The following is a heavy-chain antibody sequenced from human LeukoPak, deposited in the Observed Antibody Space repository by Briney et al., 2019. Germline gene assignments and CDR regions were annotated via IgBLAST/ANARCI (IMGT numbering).Heavy chain of an antibody. V-gene: IGHV4-59*08. CDR1: GGSMSPYH. CDR2: IYYSGST. D-gene: IGHD2/OR15-2a*01. Sequence: SETLSLTCTVSGGSMSPYHWGWIRQPPGKGLEWTGYIYYSGSTNYNPSLKSRVTISVDTSKNQFSLKLSSVTAADTAVYYCAGHHPRNTVDFWGQGTLVTVSS. CDR3: AGHHPRNTVDF. J-gene: IGHJ4*02.